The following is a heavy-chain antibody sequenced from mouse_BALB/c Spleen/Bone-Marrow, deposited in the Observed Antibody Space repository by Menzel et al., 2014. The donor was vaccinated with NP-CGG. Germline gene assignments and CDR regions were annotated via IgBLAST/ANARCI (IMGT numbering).Heavy chain of an antibody. J-gene: IGHJ4*01. D-gene: IGHD2-12*01. CDR2: ISDGGSYT. Sequence: EVQGVESGGGLVKPGESLKLSCAASGFTFSDYYMYWVRQTPEKRLEWVATISDGGSYTYYPDSVKGRFTISRDNAKNNLYLQMSSLKSEDTAMYYCARDYDYAMDYWGQGTSVTVSS. V-gene: IGHV5-4*02. CDR1: GFTFSDYY. CDR3: ARDYDYAMDY.